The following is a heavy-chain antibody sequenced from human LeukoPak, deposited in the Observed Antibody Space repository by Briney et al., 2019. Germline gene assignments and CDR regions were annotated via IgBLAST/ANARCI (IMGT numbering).Heavy chain of an antibody. CDR3: ASGIVVVPAAYYYYYYYMDV. CDR2: IIPIFGTA. V-gene: IGHV1-69*05. D-gene: IGHD2-2*01. Sequence: GASVKVSCKASGGTFSSYAISWVRQAPGQGLEWMGGIIPIFGTANYAQKFQGRVTITTDESTSTAYMELSSLRSEDTAVYYCASGIVVVPAAYYYYYYYMDVWGKGTTVTVSS. CDR1: GGTFSSYA. J-gene: IGHJ6*03.